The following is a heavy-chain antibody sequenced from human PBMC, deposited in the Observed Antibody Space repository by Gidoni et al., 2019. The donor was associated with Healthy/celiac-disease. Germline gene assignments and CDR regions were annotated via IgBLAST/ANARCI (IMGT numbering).Heavy chain of an antibody. D-gene: IGHD5-12*01. J-gene: IGHJ3*02. CDR3: ARELRDAFDI. Sequence: QVQLVQSWAEVKKPGSSVKVSCKASGGTFSSYAISWVRQAPGQGPEWMGGVIPICGTANYEQKFQGIVTITADKSTSTAYMELSSLSSEDTAVYYCARELRDAFDIWGQGTMVTVSS. V-gene: IGHV1-69*06. CDR2: VIPICGTA. CDR1: GGTFSSYA.